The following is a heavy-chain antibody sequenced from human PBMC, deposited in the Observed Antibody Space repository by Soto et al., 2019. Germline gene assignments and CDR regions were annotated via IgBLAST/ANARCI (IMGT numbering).Heavy chain of an antibody. V-gene: IGHV3-30*09. CDR2: ISSDGFTQ. J-gene: IGHJ4*02. CDR1: GFTFSTFA. Sequence: QVQLVESGGGVVQPGRSLRRSCAASGFTFSTFAMHWVRRAPGRGLEWVAVISSDGFTQYYADSIRGRFAISRDNSKNTLYLQMNSLRGEDTAVYYCARAPTSRFDYWGQGNLVTASA. CDR3: ARAPTSRFDY.